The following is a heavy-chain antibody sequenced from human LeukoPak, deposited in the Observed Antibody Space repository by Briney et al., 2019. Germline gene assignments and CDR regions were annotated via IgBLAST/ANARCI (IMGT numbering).Heavy chain of an antibody. J-gene: IGHJ4*02. CDR1: GGSISSGGYS. CDR2: IYHSGST. D-gene: IGHD3-16*01. CDR3: ARGEGSY. Sequence: SETLSLTCAVSGGSISSGGYSWSRIRQPPGKGLEWIGYIYHSGSTYYNPSLKSRVTISVDRSKNQFSLKLSSVTAADTAVYYCARGEGSYWGQGTLVTVSS. V-gene: IGHV4-30-2*01.